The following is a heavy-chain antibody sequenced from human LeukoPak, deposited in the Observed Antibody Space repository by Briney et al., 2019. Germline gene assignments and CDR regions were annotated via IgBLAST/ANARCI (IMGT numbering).Heavy chain of an antibody. D-gene: IGHD6-19*01. V-gene: IGHV1-69*13. Sequence: SVKVSCKASGGTFSSYAISWVRQAPGQGLEWIGGIIPIFGTANYAQKFQGRVTITADESTSTAYMELSSPRSEDTAVYYCARDSSIAVAGIMRNYYYYGMDVWGQGTTVTVSS. CDR1: GGTFSSYA. CDR2: IIPIFGTA. J-gene: IGHJ6*02. CDR3: ARDSSIAVAGIMRNYYYYGMDV.